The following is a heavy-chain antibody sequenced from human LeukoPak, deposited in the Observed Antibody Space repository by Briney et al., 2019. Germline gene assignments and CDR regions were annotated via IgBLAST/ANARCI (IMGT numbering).Heavy chain of an antibody. CDR2: IYHSGST. Sequence: PSETLSLTCTVSGYSITSGYYWGWIRQPPGKGLEWIASIYHSGSTNYNPSLKSRVTISVDTSKNQFSLRLSSVTAADTAVYYCARNIGGLRGFDYWGQGTLVTVSS. J-gene: IGHJ4*02. D-gene: IGHD2/OR15-2a*01. CDR1: GYSITSGYY. V-gene: IGHV4-38-2*02. CDR3: ARNIGGLRGFDY.